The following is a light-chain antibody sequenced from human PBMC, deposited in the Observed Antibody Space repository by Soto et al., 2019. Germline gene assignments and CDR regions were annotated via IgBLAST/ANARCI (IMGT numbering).Light chain of an antibody. CDR3: QQSYNTPRT. CDR2: ESS. Sequence: DIQLTQSPPSLSASVGDRVTITCRASQTISPFLNWYQCKPGKPPKLLIYESSNLRGGVLSRFSGSGSGTDFTLTISSLQPEDFATYYCQQSYNTPRTFGQGTKVDIK. J-gene: IGKJ1*01. V-gene: IGKV1-39*01. CDR1: QTISPF.